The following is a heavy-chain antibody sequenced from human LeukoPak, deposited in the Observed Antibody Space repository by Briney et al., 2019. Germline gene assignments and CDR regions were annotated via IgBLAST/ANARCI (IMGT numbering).Heavy chain of an antibody. CDR3: AKDPRDYDYVWGSYRPLFDY. Sequence: GGSLRLSCAASGFTFINSAMSWVRQAPGKGLEWVSVISDSGETTYYADSVKGRFTISRDNSKNTLYLQMNSLRAEDTAVYYCAKDPRDYDYVWGSYRPLFDYWGQGTLVTVSS. V-gene: IGHV3-23*01. J-gene: IGHJ4*02. CDR1: GFTFINSA. CDR2: ISDSGETT. D-gene: IGHD3-16*02.